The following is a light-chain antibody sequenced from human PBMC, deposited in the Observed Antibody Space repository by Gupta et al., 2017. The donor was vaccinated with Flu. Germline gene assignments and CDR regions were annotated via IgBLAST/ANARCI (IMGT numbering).Light chain of an antibody. Sequence: PSTLSASVGERVTITCRGSQSSSSWLAWDQQKTGKAPKLLIKKAASLESGGPSRFGGSGSGKECTLTISSVEPDDFATEYGQQYKRDLRTFGGGTKVEIK. CDR2: KAA. J-gene: IGKJ4*02. V-gene: IGKV1-5*03. CDR3: QQYKRDLRT. CDR1: QSSSSW.